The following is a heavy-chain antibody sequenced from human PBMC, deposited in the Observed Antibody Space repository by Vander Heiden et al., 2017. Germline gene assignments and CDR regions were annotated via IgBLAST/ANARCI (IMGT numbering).Heavy chain of an antibody. D-gene: IGHD3-16*01. J-gene: IGHJ3*02. Sequence: ADSVKDRFTISRDNSKNSLYMQMNSLRAEDTALYDCAKDRTHDCVWGGALDTWGQGIMVTVAS. CDR3: AKDRTHDCVWGGALDT. V-gene: IGHV3-43D*03.